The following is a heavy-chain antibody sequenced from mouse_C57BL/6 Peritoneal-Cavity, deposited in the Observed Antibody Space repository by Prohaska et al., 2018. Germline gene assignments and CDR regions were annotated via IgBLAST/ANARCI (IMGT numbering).Heavy chain of an antibody. CDR2: NYTGDGDT. V-gene: IGHV1-82*01. J-gene: IGHJ3*01. CDR3: ARGEGAWFAY. Sequence: PGASVKISCKASGYAFSSSWMNWVKQRPGKGLEWIGRNYTGDGDTNYNGKFKSKATLTADKSSSTAYMQLSSLTSEDSAVYFCARGEGAWFAYWGQGTLVTVSA. CDR1: GYAFSSSW.